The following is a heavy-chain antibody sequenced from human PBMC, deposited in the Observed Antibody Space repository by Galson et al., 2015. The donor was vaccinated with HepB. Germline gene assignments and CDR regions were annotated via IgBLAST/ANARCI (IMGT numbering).Heavy chain of an antibody. CDR3: ARFSLVPAAPPYGMDV. D-gene: IGHD2-2*01. V-gene: IGHV1-69*04. CDR2: IIPILGIA. J-gene: IGHJ6*02. CDR1: GGTFSSYA. Sequence: SVKVSCKASGGTFSSYAISWVRQAPGQGLEWMGRIIPILGIANYAQKFQGRVTITADKSTSTAYMELSSLRSEDTAVYYCARFSLVPAAPPYGMDVWGQGTTVTVSS.